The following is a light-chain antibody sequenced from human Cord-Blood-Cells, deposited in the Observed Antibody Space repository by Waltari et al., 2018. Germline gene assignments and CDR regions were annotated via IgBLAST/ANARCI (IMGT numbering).Light chain of an antibody. CDR3: SSYTSSSTRV. V-gene: IGLV2-14*01. CDR1: SSDVGCYNY. Sequence: QSALTQPASVSGSPGQSLTISCTGTSSDVGCYNYVSWYQQHPGKAPKLMIYDVSNLPSGVSNRFSGSKSGNTASLTISGLQAEDEADYYCSSYTSSSTRVFGGGTKLTVL. CDR2: DVS. J-gene: IGLJ3*02.